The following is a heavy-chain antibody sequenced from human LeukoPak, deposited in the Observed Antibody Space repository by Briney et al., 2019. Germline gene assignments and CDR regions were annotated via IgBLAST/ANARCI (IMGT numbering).Heavy chain of an antibody. D-gene: IGHD3-22*01. CDR1: GGSISSYY. J-gene: IGHJ6*03. Sequence: SETLSLTCTVSGGSISSYYWSWIRQPAGKGLEWIGRIYTSGSTNYNPSLKSRVTISVDKSKSQFSLKLSSVTAADTAVYYCARVGNYYDSSGYYYYYYMDVWGKGTTVTVSS. CDR2: IYTSGST. CDR3: ARVGNYYDSSGYYYYYYMDV. V-gene: IGHV4-4*07.